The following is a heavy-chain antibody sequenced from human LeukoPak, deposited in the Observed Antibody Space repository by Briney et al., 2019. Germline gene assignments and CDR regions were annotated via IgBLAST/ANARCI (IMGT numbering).Heavy chain of an antibody. Sequence: NPSETLSLTCTVSGGSISSYYWSWIRQPPGKGLGWIGYIYYSGSTNYNPSLKSRVTISVDTSKNQFSLKLSSVTAADTAVYYCARVRCSSTSCYSRHLFDYWGQGTLVTVSS. V-gene: IGHV4-59*01. J-gene: IGHJ4*02. CDR3: ARVRCSSTSCYSRHLFDY. CDR1: GGSISSYY. D-gene: IGHD2-2*02. CDR2: IYYSGST.